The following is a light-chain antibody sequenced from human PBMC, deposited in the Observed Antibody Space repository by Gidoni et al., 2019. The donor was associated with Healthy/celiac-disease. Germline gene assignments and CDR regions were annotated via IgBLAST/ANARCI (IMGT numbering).Light chain of an antibody. CDR2: DAS. J-gene: IGKJ4*01. CDR3: QQRSNWPPT. Sequence: IVLTPSPATLSLSPGERATLSCRASQSVSSYLAWYQQKPGQAPRLRIYDASNRATGIPARFSGSGSGTDFTLTISSLEPEDFAVYYCQQRSNWPPTFGGGTKVEIK. V-gene: IGKV3-11*01. CDR1: QSVSSY.